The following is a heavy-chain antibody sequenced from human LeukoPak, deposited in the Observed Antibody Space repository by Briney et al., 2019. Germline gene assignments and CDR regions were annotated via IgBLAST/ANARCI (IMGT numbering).Heavy chain of an antibody. CDR2: ISGSGVST. CDR1: GLTFSTYA. J-gene: IGHJ4*02. Sequence: PGGSLRLSCAASGLTFSTYAMSWVRQAPGKGLEWVSAISGSGVSTYYADSVKGRFIISRDNSKTTLFLQMNRLRAEDTAVYYCVKDAGYSLDYFDYWGQGVLVTVSS. V-gene: IGHV3-23*01. CDR3: VKDAGYSLDYFDY. D-gene: IGHD1-26*01.